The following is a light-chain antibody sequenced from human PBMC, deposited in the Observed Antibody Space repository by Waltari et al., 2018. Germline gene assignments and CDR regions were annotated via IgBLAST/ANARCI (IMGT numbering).Light chain of an antibody. V-gene: IGLV2-11*01. Sequence: QSALTQPRSVSGSPGQSVSISCTGSSTAVGGYNYVYWYQQFPGKAPRLLLFDVSKRSSGVPDRFSGSKAGNTASLTISGLVPEDEAVYYCCSFVGSYTSVFGGGTKLTVL. J-gene: IGLJ3*02. CDR1: STAVGGYNY. CDR3: CSFVGSYTSV. CDR2: DVS.